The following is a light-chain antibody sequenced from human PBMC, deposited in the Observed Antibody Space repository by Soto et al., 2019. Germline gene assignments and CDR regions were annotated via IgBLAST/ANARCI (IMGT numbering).Light chain of an antibody. CDR3: QSYDSSLSAFV. Sequence: QAVVTQPPSVSGAPGQRVTISCTGSSSNIGADYDLHWYQQLPGTAPKLLIYDNNNRPSGVPDRFSGSKSGTSASLAITGLQAEDEADYYCQSYDSSLSAFVFGTGTKLTVL. CDR1: SSNIGADYD. V-gene: IGLV1-40*01. J-gene: IGLJ1*01. CDR2: DNN.